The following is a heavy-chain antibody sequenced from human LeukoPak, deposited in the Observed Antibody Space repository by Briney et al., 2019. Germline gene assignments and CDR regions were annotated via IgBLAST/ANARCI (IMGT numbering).Heavy chain of an antibody. CDR1: GGSFSGYY. CDR3: ARVGYSGYSLQGY. J-gene: IGHJ4*02. Sequence: SETLSLTCAVYGGSFSGYYWSWIRQPPGKGLEWIGEINHSGSTNYNPSLKSRVAISVDTSKNQFSLKLSSVTAADTAVYYCARVGYSGYSLQGYWGQGTLVTVSS. D-gene: IGHD5-12*01. V-gene: IGHV4-34*01. CDR2: INHSGST.